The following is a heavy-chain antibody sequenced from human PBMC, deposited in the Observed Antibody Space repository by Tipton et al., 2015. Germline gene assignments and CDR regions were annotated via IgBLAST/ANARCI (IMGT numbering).Heavy chain of an antibody. CDR1: GYTFTNYW. CDR3: ALPAHPYSSGPFDY. D-gene: IGHD6-19*01. J-gene: IGHJ4*02. CDR2: IYPDDSGT. Sequence: QLVQSGVEVKKAGESLKISCKGSGYTFTNYWIGWVRQMPGKGLEWMGIIYPDDSGTRYSPSFQGQVTISADKSISTAYLQWSSLKASDTAMYYCALPAHPYSSGPFDYWGQGTLVTASS. V-gene: IGHV5-51*01.